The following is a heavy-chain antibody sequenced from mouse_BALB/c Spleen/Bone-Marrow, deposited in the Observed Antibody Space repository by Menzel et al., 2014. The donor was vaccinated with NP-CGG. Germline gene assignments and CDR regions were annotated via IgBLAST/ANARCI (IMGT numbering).Heavy chain of an antibody. Sequence: VQLQQSGTELVKPGASVKLSCTASGFNIKDTYMHRVKQRPEQGLEWIGRIDLANGNTKYDPKFQGKATITADTSSNTAYLQLSSLTSEDTAVYYCASYRYAWYFDVWGAGTTVTVSS. CDR1: GFNIKDTY. D-gene: IGHD2-14*01. J-gene: IGHJ1*01. CDR3: ASYRYAWYFDV. V-gene: IGHV14-3*02. CDR2: IDLANGNT.